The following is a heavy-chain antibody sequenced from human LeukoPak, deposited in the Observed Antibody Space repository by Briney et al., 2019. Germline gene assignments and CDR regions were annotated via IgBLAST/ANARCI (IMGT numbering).Heavy chain of an antibody. V-gene: IGHV1-2*02. J-gene: IGHJ4*02. Sequence: ASVKVSCKASGYTFTGYYMHWVRQAPGQGLEWMGWINPNSGGTNYAQKFQGRVTITRDTSASTAYMELSSLRSEDTAVYYCARSRIRDYYDSSGYRNFDYWGQGTLVTVSS. CDR2: INPNSGGT. CDR3: ARSRIRDYYDSSGYRNFDY. CDR1: GYTFTGYY. D-gene: IGHD3-22*01.